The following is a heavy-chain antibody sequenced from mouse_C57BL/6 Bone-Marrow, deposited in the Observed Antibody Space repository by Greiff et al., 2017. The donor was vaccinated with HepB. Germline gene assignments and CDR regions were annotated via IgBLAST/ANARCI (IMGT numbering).Heavy chain of an antibody. V-gene: IGHV5-6*01. CDR1: GFTFSSYG. CDR2: ISSGGSYT. J-gene: IGHJ3*01. D-gene: IGHD2-3*01. Sequence: EVKLVESGGDLVKPGGSLKLSCAASGFTFSSYGMSWVRQTPDKRLEWVATISSGGSYTYYPDSVKGRFTISRDNAKNTLYLQMSSLKSEDTAMYYCARLDYDGYYAWFAYWGQGTLVTVSA. CDR3: ARLDYDGYYAWFAY.